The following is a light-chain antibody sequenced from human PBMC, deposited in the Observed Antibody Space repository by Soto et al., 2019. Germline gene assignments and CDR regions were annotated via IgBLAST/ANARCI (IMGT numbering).Light chain of an antibody. CDR3: QQYNSYPLT. J-gene: IGKJ1*01. CDR1: QSISNR. Sequence: DIQMTQSPSTLSASAGDGVTITCRASQSISNRLAWYQQKPGEAPKYLIYDASTLDSGAPSRFSGSGSGTEFTLTISSLEPDDFATYYCQQYNSYPLTFGQGTKVEI. V-gene: IGKV1-5*01. CDR2: DAS.